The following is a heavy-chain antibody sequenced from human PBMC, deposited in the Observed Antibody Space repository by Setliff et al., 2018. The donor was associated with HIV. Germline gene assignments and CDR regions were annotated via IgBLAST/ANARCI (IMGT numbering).Heavy chain of an antibody. J-gene: IGHJ4*02. D-gene: IGHD3-9*01. Sequence: PSETLSLTCTVSGDSVSGYYWTWIRQPPGKGLEWIGDIYYTGSTNSHASLKRRVTISLDTSKTQFSLKVNSVSPADTAIYYCARGNPDIVILTGYWCHFFDNWGQGTPVTVSS. CDR3: ARGNPDIVILTGYWCHFFDN. CDR1: GDSVSGYY. CDR2: IYYTGST. V-gene: IGHV4-59*02.